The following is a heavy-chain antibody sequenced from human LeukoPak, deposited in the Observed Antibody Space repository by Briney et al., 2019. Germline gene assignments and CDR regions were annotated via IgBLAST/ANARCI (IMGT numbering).Heavy chain of an antibody. Sequence: ASVKVSCKASGYTFISYGISWVRQAPGQGLEWMGWISTYNGNTNYAQKLQGRVTMTTDTSTTIAYMELRSLRSDDTAVYYCAGCSGGSCTGYYLDYWGQGTLVTVSS. D-gene: IGHD2-15*01. CDR2: ISTYNGNT. CDR1: GYTFISYG. J-gene: IGHJ4*02. CDR3: AGCSGGSCTGYYLDY. V-gene: IGHV1-18*01.